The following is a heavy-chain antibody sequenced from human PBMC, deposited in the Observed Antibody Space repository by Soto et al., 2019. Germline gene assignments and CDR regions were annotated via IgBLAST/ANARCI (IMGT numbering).Heavy chain of an antibody. J-gene: IGHJ4*02. CDR3: SGNFDF. Sequence: QVQLVESGGGVVQPGRSLRLSCAASGFTFSNYGRHGVGQAPGKGLEWLAVIWHDGSNSYYADSVKGRFTISRDNSKNTLYLQMDSLRVEDTAVYYCSGNFDFWGQGTLVTVSS. CDR1: GFTFSNYG. D-gene: IGHD1-26*01. V-gene: IGHV3-33*01. CDR2: IWHDGSNS.